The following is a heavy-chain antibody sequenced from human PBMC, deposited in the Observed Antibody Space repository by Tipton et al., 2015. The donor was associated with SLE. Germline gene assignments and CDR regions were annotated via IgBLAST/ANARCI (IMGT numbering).Heavy chain of an antibody. CDR3: ARGRDLPD. V-gene: IGHV4-34*01. CDR2: INHSGST. Sequence: TLSLTCAVYGGSLRDYFYWIWIRQPPGKGLEWIGEINHSGSTNYIPSLKRRVTISKDTTKNQFSLRLSSVTAADTAVYYCARGRDLPDWGQGTLVTVSS. CDR1: GGSLRDYFY. J-gene: IGHJ4*02.